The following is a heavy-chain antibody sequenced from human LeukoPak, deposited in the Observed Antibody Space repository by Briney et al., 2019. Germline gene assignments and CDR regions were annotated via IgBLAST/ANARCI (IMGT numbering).Heavy chain of an antibody. CDR3: ARVFIYDFWSGYPPENNAFDI. J-gene: IGHJ3*02. D-gene: IGHD3-3*01. V-gene: IGHV4-34*01. Sequence: SETLSLTCAVYGGSFSGYYWSWIRQPPGKGLEWIGEINHSGSTNYNPSLKSRVTISVDTSKDQFSLKLSSVTAADTAVYYCARVFIYDFWSGYPPENNAFDIWGQGTMVTVSS. CDR2: INHSGST. CDR1: GGSFSGYY.